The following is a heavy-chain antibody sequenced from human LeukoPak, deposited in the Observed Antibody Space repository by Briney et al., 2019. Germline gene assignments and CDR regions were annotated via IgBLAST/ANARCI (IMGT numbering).Heavy chain of an antibody. CDR3: ARPASGYYSNDAFDI. V-gene: IGHV1-69*05. Sequence: SVKVSCKASGGTFSSYAISWVRQAPGQGLEWMGGIIPIFGTANYAQKFQGRVTITTDESTSTAYMELSSLRSEDTAVYYCARPASGYYSNDAFDIWGQGTKVTVSS. CDR1: GGTFSSYA. J-gene: IGHJ3*02. D-gene: IGHD3-22*01. CDR2: IIPIFGTA.